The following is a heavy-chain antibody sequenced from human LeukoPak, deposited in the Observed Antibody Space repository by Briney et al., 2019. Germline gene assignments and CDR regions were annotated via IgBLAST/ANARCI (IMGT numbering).Heavy chain of an antibody. Sequence: HPGGSLRLSCAASGFTFSSYGMHWVRQAPGKGLEWVAVIWYDGSNKYYADSVKGRFTISRDNSKNTLYLQMNSLRAEDTAVYYCARGPYDFWSGVTHFDYWGQGTLVTVSS. CDR1: GFTFSSYG. V-gene: IGHV3-33*01. CDR2: IWYDGSNK. J-gene: IGHJ4*02. D-gene: IGHD3-3*01. CDR3: ARGPYDFWSGVTHFDY.